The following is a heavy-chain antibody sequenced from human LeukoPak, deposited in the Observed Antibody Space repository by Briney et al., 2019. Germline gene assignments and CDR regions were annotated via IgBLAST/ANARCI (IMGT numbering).Heavy chain of an antibody. CDR1: GFTFSSYA. D-gene: IGHD1-1*01. V-gene: IGHV3-23*01. Sequence: GGSLRLSCAASGFTFSSYAMSWVRQAPGKGLEWVSTISGSGGRTYNADSVKGRFTISRDNSKNTLYLQMNSLRTEDTAVYYCARSRDRYNPLFFDYWGQGTLVNVSS. CDR2: ISGSGGRT. CDR3: ARSRDRYNPLFFDY. J-gene: IGHJ4*02.